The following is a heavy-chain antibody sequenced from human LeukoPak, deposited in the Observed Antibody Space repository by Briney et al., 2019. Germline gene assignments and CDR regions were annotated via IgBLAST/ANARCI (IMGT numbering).Heavy chain of an antibody. CDR2: IIPIFGTA. CDR1: VGTFSSYA. CDR3: ARAGYYDSSGRSAFDP. J-gene: IGHJ5*02. D-gene: IGHD3-22*01. V-gene: IGHV1-69*01. Sequence: ASSVKVSCKASVGTFSSYAISWVRQAPGQGLEWMGGIIPIFGTANYAQKFQGRVTITADEYPSTAYMELSRLRSEDTDVYYFARAGYYDSSGRSAFDPWGQGTLVTVSS.